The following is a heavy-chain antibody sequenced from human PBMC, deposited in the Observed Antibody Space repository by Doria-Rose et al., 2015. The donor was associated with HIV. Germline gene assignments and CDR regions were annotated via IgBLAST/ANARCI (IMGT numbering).Heavy chain of an antibody. Sequence: VTLKESGPVLVKPTETLTLTCTVSGVSLSSPGMGVSWIRQPPGKALEWLANSFSDDERSYKTSLKSRLTITRGTSKSQVVLTMTDMDPVDIATYYCARIKSSRXYHKYYFDFWGQGTLVIVSA. CDR2: SFSDDER. J-gene: IGHJ4*02. CDR3: ARIKSSRXYHKYYFDF. CDR1: GVSLSSPGMG. V-gene: IGHV2-26*01. D-gene: IGHD6-13*01.